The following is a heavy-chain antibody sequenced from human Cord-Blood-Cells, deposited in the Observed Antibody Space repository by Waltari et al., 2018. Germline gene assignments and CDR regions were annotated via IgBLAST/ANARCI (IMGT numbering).Heavy chain of an antibody. CDR3: ARLSRLEPNFGY. CDR1: GGSLSSRSYY. CDR2: IYYCGST. J-gene: IGHJ4*02. D-gene: IGHD1-1*01. V-gene: IGHV4-39*01. Sequence: QLQLQESGPGLVKPSETLSLTCTVSGGSLSSRSYYWGWIRQPPGKGLEWIGIIYYCGSTYYNPSLKSRVTISVDTSKNQFSLKLSSVTAADTAVYYCARLSRLEPNFGYWGQGTLVTVSS.